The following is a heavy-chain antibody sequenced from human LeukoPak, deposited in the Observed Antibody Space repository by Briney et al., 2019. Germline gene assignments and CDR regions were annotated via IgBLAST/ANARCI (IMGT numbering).Heavy chain of an antibody. Sequence: KPSETLSLTCTVSGGSISSSSYYWGWIRQPPGKGLEWIGSIYYSGSTYYNPSLKSRVTISVDTSKNQFSLKLSSVTAADTAVYYCATRSAFDIWGQGTMVTVSS. V-gene: IGHV4-39*07. CDR2: IYYSGST. J-gene: IGHJ3*02. CDR1: GGSISSSSYY. CDR3: ATRSAFDI.